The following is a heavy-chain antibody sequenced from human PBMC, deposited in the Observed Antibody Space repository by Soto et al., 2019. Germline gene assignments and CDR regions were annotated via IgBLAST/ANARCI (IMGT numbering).Heavy chain of an antibody. CDR1: GERVSTYRAT. CDR2: TYYRSKWYN. J-gene: IGHJ5*01. V-gene: IGHV6-1*01. D-gene: IGHD2-8*01. Sequence: PALSLTGAICGERVSTYRATSDWKKQSPSRGLEWLGRTYYRSKWYNDYAVSVKGRITINPDTSNNQLSLQLNSVTPDDTAVYYCARLIGNSWLDSWGQGTLVTVSS. CDR3: ARLIGNSWLDS.